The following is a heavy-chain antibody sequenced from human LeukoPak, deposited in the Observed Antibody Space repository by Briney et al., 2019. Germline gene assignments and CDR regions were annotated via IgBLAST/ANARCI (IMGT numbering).Heavy chain of an antibody. D-gene: IGHD5-12*01. J-gene: IGHJ4*02. CDR3: AREYSGLDY. V-gene: IGHV3-11*01. CDR1: GFTFSDFY. CDR2: ISDSGSAM. Sequence: GGSLRLSCAASGFTFSDFYMTWIRRAPGKGLEWISYISDSGSAMSYSDSVKGRLTISRDNAKKSVYLQMNNLRVEDTAVYYCAREYSGLDYWGPGTLVTVSS.